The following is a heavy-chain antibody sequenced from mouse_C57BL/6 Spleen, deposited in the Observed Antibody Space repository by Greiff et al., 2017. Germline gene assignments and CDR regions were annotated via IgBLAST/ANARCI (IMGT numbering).Heavy chain of an antibody. Sequence: QVQLQQPGAELVMPGASVKLSCKASGYTFTSYWMHWVKQRPGQGLEWIGEIDPSDSYTNYNQKFKGKSTLTVDKSSSTAYMQLRSLTSEDSAVYYCARGDYGSSYFYAMDYWGQGTSVTVSS. V-gene: IGHV1-69*01. CDR3: ARGDYGSSYFYAMDY. CDR2: IDPSDSYT. J-gene: IGHJ4*01. D-gene: IGHD1-1*01. CDR1: GYTFTSYW.